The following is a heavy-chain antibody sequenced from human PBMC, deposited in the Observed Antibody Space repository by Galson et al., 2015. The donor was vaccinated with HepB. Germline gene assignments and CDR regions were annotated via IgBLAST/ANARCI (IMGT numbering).Heavy chain of an antibody. D-gene: IGHD1/OR15-1a*01. Sequence: SLRLSCAASGFTFSKFAMHWVRQAPGKGLEWVTIISYDGSQKSYAESVRGRFTISRDNSKNTLYLQMNSLRPEDTSVYYCAGSYSNSWHNLNYWGQGTLVTVSS. CDR2: ISYDGSQK. V-gene: IGHV3-30-3*01. J-gene: IGHJ4*02. CDR1: GFTFSKFA. CDR3: AGSYSNSWHNLNY.